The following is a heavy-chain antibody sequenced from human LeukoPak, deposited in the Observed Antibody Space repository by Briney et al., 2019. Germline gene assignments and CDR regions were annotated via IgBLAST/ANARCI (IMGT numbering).Heavy chain of an antibody. CDR1: GFTFSSYG. CDR3: ARTVLRFLEWLAYDAFDI. V-gene: IGHV3-30*02. CDR2: IRYDGSNK. D-gene: IGHD3-3*01. Sequence: PGGSLRLSCAASGFTFSSYGMHWVRQAPGKGLEWVAFIRYDGSNKYYVDSVKGRFTISRDNAKNSLYLQMNSLRAEDTAVYYCARTVLRFLEWLAYDAFDIWGQGTMVTVS. J-gene: IGHJ3*02.